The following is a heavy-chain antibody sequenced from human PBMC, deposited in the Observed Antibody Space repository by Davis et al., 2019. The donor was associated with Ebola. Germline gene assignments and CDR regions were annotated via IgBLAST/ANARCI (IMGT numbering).Heavy chain of an antibody. D-gene: IGHD1-26*01. CDR1: GYNFDTHW. J-gene: IGHJ5*02. V-gene: IGHV5-51*01. CDR2: IYPGDSKT. CDR3: ARRRNTVGAPFDP. Sequence: GESLKISCKGSGYNFDTHWIGWVRQMPGKGLEWIGIIYPGDSKTIYSPSFQGQVTISADKSINTAYLQWSSLKASDAAMYYCARRRNTVGAPFDPWGQGTLVTVSS.